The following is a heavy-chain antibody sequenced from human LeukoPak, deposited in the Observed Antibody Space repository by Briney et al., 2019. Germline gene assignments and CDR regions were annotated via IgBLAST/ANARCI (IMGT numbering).Heavy chain of an antibody. CDR1: GVSFGNAL. J-gene: IGHJ4*02. D-gene: IGHD2-2*01. V-gene: IGHV3-15*01. Sequence: GGSLRLSCAASGVSFGNALMSWVRQAPGKGWEWGGRITSKPDGGTSDYGAPAKGIFTISRDESKNTLYLQLNSLKTEDTAVYYCATVAHSSTLDYWGQGSLLTVSS. CDR3: ATVAHSSTLDY. CDR2: ITSKPDGGTS.